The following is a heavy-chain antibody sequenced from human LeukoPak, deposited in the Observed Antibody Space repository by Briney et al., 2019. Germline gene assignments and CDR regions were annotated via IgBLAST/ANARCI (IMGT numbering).Heavy chain of an antibody. CDR1: GFTVSSNS. V-gene: IGHV3-66*01. Sequence: GGSLRLSCTVSGFTVSSNSMSWVRQAPGKGLEWVSFIYSGGNTHYSDSVKGRFTISRDNSKNTLYLQMNSLRAEDTAVYYCARVEMATISGTDYWGQGTLVTVSS. D-gene: IGHD5-24*01. CDR2: IYSGGNT. CDR3: ARVEMATISGTDY. J-gene: IGHJ4*02.